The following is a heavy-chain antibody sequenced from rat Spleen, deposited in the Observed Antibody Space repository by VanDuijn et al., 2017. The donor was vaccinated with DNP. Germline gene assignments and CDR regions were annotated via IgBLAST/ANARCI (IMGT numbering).Heavy chain of an antibody. V-gene: IGHV4-2*01. J-gene: IGHJ2*01. CDR2: INKDSSTI. D-gene: IGHD4-1*01. CDR1: GLTFSNYN. Sequence: EVQLVESGGGLVQPGRSLKLSCAASGLTFSNYNMSWVRQAPGKGLEWIGQINKDSSTINYIPSLKEKITISRDNAQNTLYLQMSKLGSEDTAIYYCARETGPAYYWGQGVMVTVSS. CDR3: ARETGPAYY.